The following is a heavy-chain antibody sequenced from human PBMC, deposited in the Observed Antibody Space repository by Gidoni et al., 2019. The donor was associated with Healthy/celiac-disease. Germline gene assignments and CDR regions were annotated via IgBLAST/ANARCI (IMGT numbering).Heavy chain of an antibody. J-gene: IGHJ5*02. CDR2: MNPNSGNT. Sequence: QVQLVQSGAEVQKPGASVKVSCTASGSTFTSYDINWVRQATGQGLEWMGWMNPNSGNTGYAQKFQGRVTMTRNTSISTAYMELSSLRSEDTAVYYCARARVGGYGDHAWGQGTLVTVSS. D-gene: IGHD4-17*01. CDR3: ARARVGGYGDHA. V-gene: IGHV1-8*01. CDR1: GSTFTSYD.